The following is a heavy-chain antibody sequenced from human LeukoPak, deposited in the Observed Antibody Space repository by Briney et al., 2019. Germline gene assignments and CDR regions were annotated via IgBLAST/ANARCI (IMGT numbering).Heavy chain of an antibody. CDR1: GDSISSGDLH. CDR3: ARLSSRRFDY. Sequence: SETLSLTCTVSGDSISSGDLHWGWIRQPPGKGLEWIGSLSNSGTTFHNASLKSRVTISVDTSKNQVSLKLSSVTAADTAVYYCARLSSRRFDYWGQGKLVTVSS. J-gene: IGHJ4*02. V-gene: IGHV4-39*01. CDR2: LSNSGTT.